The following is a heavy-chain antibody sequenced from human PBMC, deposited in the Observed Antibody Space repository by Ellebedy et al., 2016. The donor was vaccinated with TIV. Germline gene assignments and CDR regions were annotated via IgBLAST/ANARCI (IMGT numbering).Heavy chain of an antibody. CDR3: ARGSGYCSSTSCSGGSD. CDR1: GLTFSSYW. V-gene: IGHV3-7*03. D-gene: IGHD2-2*01. Sequence: GESLKISCVDSGLTFSSYWMSWVRQAPGRGLEWLATIKQDGSDKNYVDSVKGRFTISRDNAKKSLYLQMDSLRAEDTAVYYCARGSGYCSSTSCSGGSDWGQGTPVTVSS. J-gene: IGHJ4*02. CDR2: IKQDGSDK.